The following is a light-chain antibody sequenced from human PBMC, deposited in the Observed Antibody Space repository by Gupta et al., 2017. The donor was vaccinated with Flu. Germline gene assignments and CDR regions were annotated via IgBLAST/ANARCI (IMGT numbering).Light chain of an antibody. CDR1: QSVSSY. CDR2: DAS. J-gene: IGKJ5*01. CDR3: QQRSNWPLLT. V-gene: IGKV3-11*01. Sequence: EIVLTQSPATLSLSPGERATLSCRASQSVSSYLAWYQQKPGQAPRLLIYDASNRATGIPARFSGSGSGTDFTLTISSREPEDFAVYYCQQRSNWPLLTFGQGTRLEIK.